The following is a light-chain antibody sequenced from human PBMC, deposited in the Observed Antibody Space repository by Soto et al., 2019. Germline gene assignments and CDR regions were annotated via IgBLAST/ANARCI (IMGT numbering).Light chain of an antibody. V-gene: IGKV1-5*03. J-gene: IGKJ1*01. Sequence: DIQITHSPSTLSGSVGDRVTITCLASQAISSWLAWYQQKPGKAPKLLIYKASTLKSGVPSRFSGSGSGTEFTLTISSLQPDDFATYYCQNYNSYSEEFGQGTKVDIK. CDR1: QAISSW. CDR3: QNYNSYSEE. CDR2: KAS.